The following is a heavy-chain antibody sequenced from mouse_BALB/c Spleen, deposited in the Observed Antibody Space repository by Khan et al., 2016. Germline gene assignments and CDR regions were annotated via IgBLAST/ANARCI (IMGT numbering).Heavy chain of an antibody. CDR1: GYSITSDYA. J-gene: IGHJ4*01. CDR3: AMSDYGDKEAMDY. CDR2: ISYSGST. V-gene: IGHV3-2*02. Sequence: EVKLLESGPGLVKPSQSLSLTCTVTGYSITSDYAWNWIRQFPGNRLEWMGYISYSGSTRYNPSLKSRISIPRDTSTNQFFLQLPSVNSEDTATYDCAMSDYGDKEAMDYWGQGTSVTVSS. D-gene: IGHD1-1*01.